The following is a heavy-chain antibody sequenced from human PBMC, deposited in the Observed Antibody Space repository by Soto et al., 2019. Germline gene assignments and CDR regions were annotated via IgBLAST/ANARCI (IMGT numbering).Heavy chain of an antibody. J-gene: IGHJ3*02. CDR2: ISGSGGST. D-gene: IGHD3-22*01. V-gene: IGHV3-23*01. CDR1: GFTFSSYA. Sequence: GGSLRLSCAASGFTFSSYAMSWVRQAPGKGLEWVSAISGSGGSTYYADSVKGRFTISRDNSKNTLYLQMNSLRAEDTAVYYCAKDSWITMIVVGGSTAFDIWGQGTMVTVSS. CDR3: AKDSWITMIVVGGSTAFDI.